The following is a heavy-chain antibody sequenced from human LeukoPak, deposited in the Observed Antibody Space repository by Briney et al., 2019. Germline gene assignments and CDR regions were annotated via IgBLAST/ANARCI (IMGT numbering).Heavy chain of an antibody. V-gene: IGHV4-4*07. CDR2: IYTSGST. CDR1: GASVSSYY. CDR3: ARARGGSGSYGHFDY. Sequence: PSETLSLTCTVSGASVSSYYCTWIRQPAGEGLEWIGRIYTSGSTNYNPSLKSRVTMSVDTPKNQFSLNLSSVTAADTAVYCCARARGGSGSYGHFDYWGQGTLVTVSS. J-gene: IGHJ4*02. D-gene: IGHD1-26*01.